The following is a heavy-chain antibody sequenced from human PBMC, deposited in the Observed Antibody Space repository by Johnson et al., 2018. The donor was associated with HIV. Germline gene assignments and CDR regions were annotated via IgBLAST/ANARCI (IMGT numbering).Heavy chain of an antibody. CDR3: ASCSDQVLLGGDGFDI. J-gene: IGHJ3*02. V-gene: IGHV3-30*03. CDR1: GFTFSTYG. D-gene: IGHD2-2*01. CDR2: ISYDGSNK. Sequence: QVQLVESGGGVVQPGTSLRLSCAASGFTFSTYGMHWVRQAPGKGLEWVAFISYDGSNKYYADSVKGRFTISRDNSKNTLYLQMNSLTAEDTALYYCASCSDQVLLGGDGFDIWGQGTMVTVSS.